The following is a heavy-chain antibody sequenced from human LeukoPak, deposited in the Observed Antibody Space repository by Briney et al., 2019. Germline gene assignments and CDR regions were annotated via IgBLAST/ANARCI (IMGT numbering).Heavy chain of an antibody. Sequence: GGSLRLSCSASGFTFSSYAMEWVRQAPGKGREYVSAISSNGGSTYYADSVKGRFTISRDNSKNTLYLQMSSLRAADTAVYYCVKAGRGRIAVAGDFDYWGQGTLVTVSS. V-gene: IGHV3-64D*06. J-gene: IGHJ4*02. D-gene: IGHD6-19*01. CDR3: VKAGRGRIAVAGDFDY. CDR1: GFTFSSYA. CDR2: ISSNGGST.